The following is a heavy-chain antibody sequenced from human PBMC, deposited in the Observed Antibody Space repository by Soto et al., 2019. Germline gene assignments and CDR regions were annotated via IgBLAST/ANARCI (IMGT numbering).Heavy chain of an antibody. CDR3: AREPPVPAAGYYYGMDV. D-gene: IGHD2-2*01. CDR1: GFTFSDYY. V-gene: IGHV3-11*06. Sequence: GGSLRLSCAASGFTFSDYYMSWIRQAPGKGLEWVSYISSSSSYTNYADSVKGRFTISRDNAKNSLYLRMNSLRAEDTAVYYCAREPPVPAAGYYYGMDVWGQGTTVTVSS. J-gene: IGHJ6*02. CDR2: ISSSSSYT.